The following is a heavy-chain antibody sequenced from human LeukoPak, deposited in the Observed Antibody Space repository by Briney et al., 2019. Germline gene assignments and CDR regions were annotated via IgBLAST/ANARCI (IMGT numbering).Heavy chain of an antibody. J-gene: IGHJ6*02. CDR1: GFTFSDYY. Sequence: GWSLRLSCAASGFTFSDYYMSWIRQAPGKGLEWVSYISSSGSTIYYADSVKGRFTISRDNAKNSLYLQMNSLRAEDTAVYYCASSIQLWPPFYYGMDVWGQGTTVTVSS. CDR2: ISSSGSTI. V-gene: IGHV3-11*01. D-gene: IGHD5-18*01. CDR3: ASSIQLWPPFYYGMDV.